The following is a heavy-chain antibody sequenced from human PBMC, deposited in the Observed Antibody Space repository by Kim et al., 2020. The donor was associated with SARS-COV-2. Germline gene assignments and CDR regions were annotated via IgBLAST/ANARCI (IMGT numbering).Heavy chain of an antibody. D-gene: IGHD4-4*01. Sequence: SETLSLTCAVYGGSFSGYYWSWIRQPPGKGLEWIGEINHSGSTNYNPSLKSRVTISVDTSKNQFSLKLSSVTAADTAVYYCARGTTVQPGNYYYYYMDVWGKGTTVTVSS. V-gene: IGHV4-34*01. CDR1: GGSFSGYY. CDR2: INHSGST. J-gene: IGHJ6*03. CDR3: ARGTTVQPGNYYYYYMDV.